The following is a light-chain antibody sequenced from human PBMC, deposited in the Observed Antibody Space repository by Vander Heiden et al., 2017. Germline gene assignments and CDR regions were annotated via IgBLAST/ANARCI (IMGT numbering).Light chain of an antibody. Sequence: AIQLAHSPSSLSASVGDRVTITCRASQGISSALAWYQQTPGKSPKVLIYDASSLESGVPSRFSGSGSGTDFTLTISNLQPEDFATYYCQQFDRNPLTFGGGTKVDVK. CDR3: QQFDRNPLT. V-gene: IGKV1-13*02. J-gene: IGKJ4*01. CDR2: DAS. CDR1: QGISSA.